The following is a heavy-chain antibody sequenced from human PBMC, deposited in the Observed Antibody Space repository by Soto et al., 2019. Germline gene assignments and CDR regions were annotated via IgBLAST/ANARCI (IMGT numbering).Heavy chain of an antibody. Sequence: PSETLSLTCAVYGGSFSGYYWSWIRQPPGKGLEWIGEINHSGSTNYNPSLKSRVTISVDTSKNQFSLKLSSVTTADTAVYYCAIAAGYYYYYMDVWGKGTTVTVSS. CDR1: GGSFSGYY. CDR3: AIAAGYYYYYMDV. J-gene: IGHJ6*03. CDR2: INHSGST. V-gene: IGHV4-34*01.